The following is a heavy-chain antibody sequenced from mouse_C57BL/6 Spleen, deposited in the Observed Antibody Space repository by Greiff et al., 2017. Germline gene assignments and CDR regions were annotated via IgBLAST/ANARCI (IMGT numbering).Heavy chain of an antibody. V-gene: IGHV1-50*01. CDR2: IDPSDSYT. Sequence: QVQLQQPGAELVKPGASVKLSCKASGYTFTSYWMQWVKQRPGQGLEWIGEIDPSDSYTNYNQKFKGKATLTVDTSSSTAYMQLSSLTSEDSAVYYCARRSVQTDWGQGTTLTVSS. CDR3: ARRSVQTD. D-gene: IGHD1-1*01. J-gene: IGHJ2*01. CDR1: GYTFTSYW.